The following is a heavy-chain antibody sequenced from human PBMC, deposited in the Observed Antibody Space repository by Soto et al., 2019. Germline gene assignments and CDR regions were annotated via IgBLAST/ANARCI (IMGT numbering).Heavy chain of an antibody. Sequence: LSLTCTVSGGSISSGGYYWSWIRQHPGKGLEWIGYIYYSGSTYYNPSLKSRVTISVDTSKNQFSLKLRSVTAADTAVYYCARDGWQMVRGVSISGGMDVWGQGTTVTVSS. CDR1: GGSISSGGYY. V-gene: IGHV4-31*03. D-gene: IGHD3-10*01. CDR3: ARDGWQMVRGVSISGGMDV. J-gene: IGHJ6*02. CDR2: IYYSGST.